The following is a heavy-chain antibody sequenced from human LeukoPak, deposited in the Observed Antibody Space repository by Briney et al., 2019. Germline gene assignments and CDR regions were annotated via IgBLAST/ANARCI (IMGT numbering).Heavy chain of an antibody. V-gene: IGHV4-38-2*02. J-gene: IGHJ5*02. D-gene: IGHD6-19*01. CDR2: IYHSGST. CDR3: AREYSSGP. Sequence: PSETLSLTCAVSGYSISSGYYWGWIRQPPGKGLEWIGSIYHSGSTYYNPSLKSRVTISVDTSKNQFSLKLSSVTAVDTAVYYCAREYSSGPWGQGTLVTVSS. CDR1: GYSISSGYY.